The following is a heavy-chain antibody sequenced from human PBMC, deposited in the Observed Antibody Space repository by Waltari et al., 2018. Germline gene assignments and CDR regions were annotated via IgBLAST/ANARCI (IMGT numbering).Heavy chain of an antibody. CDR2: IDPSGHT. J-gene: IGHJ4*02. Sequence: QLQLQESGPGLVKPSETLSLTCTVSGGSISRSNYYWGWIRQPPGKGLDWSASIDPSGHTHDNPALKSRVTISVDTSKNQLSLELASVTAADTAVYYCARIYGSGSPIPSVDYWGQGTLVTVSS. CDR1: GGSISRSNYY. CDR3: ARIYGSGSPIPSVDY. D-gene: IGHD3-10*01. V-gene: IGHV4-39*01.